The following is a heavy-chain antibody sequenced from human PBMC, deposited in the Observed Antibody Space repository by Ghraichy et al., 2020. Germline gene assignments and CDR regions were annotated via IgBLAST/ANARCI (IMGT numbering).Heavy chain of an antibody. D-gene: IGHD2-15*01. V-gene: IGHV3-23*01. CDR3: AKGSVVAAPIAFDI. Sequence: GGSLRLSCAASGFTFNTYAMTWVRQAPGKGLEWVSAISDSGRSTYYADSVKGRFTISRDNSKNTVVLQMNSLRAEDTALYYCAKGSVVAAPIAFDIWGQGTMVTVSS. CDR2: ISDSGRST. J-gene: IGHJ3*02. CDR1: GFTFNTYA.